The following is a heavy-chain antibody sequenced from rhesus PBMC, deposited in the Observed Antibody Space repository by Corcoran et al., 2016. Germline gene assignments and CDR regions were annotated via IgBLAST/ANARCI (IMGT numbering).Heavy chain of an antibody. CDR1: GGSISSSY. Sequence: QLQLQESGPGLVKPSETLSVTCAVSGGSISSSYWSWIRQAPGKGLEWIGYIYGSGSSTNYNPSLKSRVTLSVDTSKNQLSLKLSSVTTADTAVYYCSIEGGFWGQGALVTVSS. J-gene: IGHJ1*01. D-gene: IGHD1-44*02. V-gene: IGHV4-169*01. CDR3: SIEGGF. CDR2: IYGSGSST.